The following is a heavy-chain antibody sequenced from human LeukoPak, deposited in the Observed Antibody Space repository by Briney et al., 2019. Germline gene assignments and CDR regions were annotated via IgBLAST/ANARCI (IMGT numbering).Heavy chain of an antibody. V-gene: IGHV1-24*01. Sequence: SVKVSCKVSGYTLTELSMHWVRQAPGKGLEWMGGFDPEDGETIYAQKFQGRVTMTEDTSTDTAYMELSSLRSEDTAVYYCATDPTYSPDYDYWGQGTPVTVSS. D-gene: IGHD5-12*01. J-gene: IGHJ4*02. CDR2: FDPEDGET. CDR3: ATDPTYSPDYDY. CDR1: GYTLTELS.